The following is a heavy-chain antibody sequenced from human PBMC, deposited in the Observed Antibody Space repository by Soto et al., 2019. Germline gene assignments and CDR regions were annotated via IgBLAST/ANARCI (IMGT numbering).Heavy chain of an antibody. CDR1: GFTFSSYA. Sequence: LRLSCAASGFTFSSYAMIWVRQAPGKGLEWVSAISGSGGSTYYADSVKGRFTISRDNSKNTLYLQMNSLRAEDTAVYYCAKEGRGFDILTGYYGHCIDFSGQATLVTVSS. D-gene: IGHD3-9*01. J-gene: IGHJ4*02. V-gene: IGHV3-23*01. CDR3: AKEGRGFDILTGYYGHCIDF. CDR2: ISGSGGST.